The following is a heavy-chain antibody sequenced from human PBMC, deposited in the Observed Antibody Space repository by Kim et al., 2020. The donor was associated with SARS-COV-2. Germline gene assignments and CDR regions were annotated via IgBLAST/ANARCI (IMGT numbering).Heavy chain of an antibody. D-gene: IGHD3-22*01. J-gene: IGHJ4*02. CDR1: GYTFSSCA. Sequence: ASVKVSCRTSGYTFSSCAMHWVHQAPGQRLEWMGLITGDNGDTRFSQKFQGRVSITRDIPATTVYMQLSSLNSEDTAVYYCARGAGGYAGYILDYWGQGTLAIVSS. V-gene: IGHV1-3*01. CDR2: ITGDNGDT. CDR3: ARGAGGYAGYILDY.